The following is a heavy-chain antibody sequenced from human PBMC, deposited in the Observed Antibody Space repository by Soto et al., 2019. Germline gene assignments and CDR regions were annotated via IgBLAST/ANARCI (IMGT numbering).Heavy chain of an antibody. Sequence: PGGSLRLSCAASGFTFSSYAMSWVRQAPGKGLEWVSAISGSGGSTYYADSVKGRFTISRDNSKNTLYLQMNSLRAEDTAVYYCARTPGVVWGNGMDVWGQGTTVTVSS. D-gene: IGHD3-3*01. J-gene: IGHJ6*02. CDR1: GFTFSSYA. V-gene: IGHV3-23*01. CDR2: ISGSGGST. CDR3: ARTPGVVWGNGMDV.